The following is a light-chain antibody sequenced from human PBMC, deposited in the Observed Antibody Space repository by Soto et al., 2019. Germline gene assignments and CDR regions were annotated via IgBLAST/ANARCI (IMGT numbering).Light chain of an antibody. J-gene: IGKJ3*01. CDR1: QDISNY. Sequence: DVQMTQSPSSLSASVGDRVTITCQASQDISNYLNWYQQKPGKAPKLLIYDASNLETGVPQRFSESGSGTDFTLTISSLQPEDIATYYCQQYDNPRWTFGAGTKVDIK. CDR3: QQYDNPRWT. CDR2: DAS. V-gene: IGKV1-33*01.